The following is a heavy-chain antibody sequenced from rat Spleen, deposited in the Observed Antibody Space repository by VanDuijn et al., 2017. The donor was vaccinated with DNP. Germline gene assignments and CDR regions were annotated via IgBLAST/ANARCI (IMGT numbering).Heavy chain of an antibody. Sequence: QVQLKESGPGLVQPSETLSLTCTVSGFSLTSYSVSWVRQPSGKGPEWMGRMWYDGDTAYNSALKSRLSISRDTSKSQVFLKMNNLKEEDTAIYYCAWPSTWGQGVMVTVSS. J-gene: IGHJ2*01. CDR1: GFSLTSYS. CDR3: AWPST. D-gene: IGHD1-10*01. V-gene: IGHV2-34*01. CDR2: MWYDGDT.